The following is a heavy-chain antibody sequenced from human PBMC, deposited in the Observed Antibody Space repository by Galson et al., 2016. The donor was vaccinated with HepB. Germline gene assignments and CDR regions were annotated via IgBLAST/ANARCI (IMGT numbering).Heavy chain of an antibody. J-gene: IGHJ4*02. CDR2: ISSSSSFI. D-gene: IGHD6-6*01. Sequence: SLRLSCAPSGFTFITYSMNWVRQAPGRGLEWVSSISSSSSFIYYADSGKGRFTISRDNAKNSLYLQMNSLRAEDTAVYYCAREGDPGRQLVRRSSFDYWGQGTLVTVSS. CDR1: GFTFITYS. V-gene: IGHV3-21*01. CDR3: AREGDPGRQLVRRSSFDY.